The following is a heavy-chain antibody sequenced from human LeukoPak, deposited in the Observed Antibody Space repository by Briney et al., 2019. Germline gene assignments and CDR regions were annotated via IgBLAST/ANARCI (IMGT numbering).Heavy chain of an antibody. CDR3: ARGNHRYSSSWYIDY. CDR2: INHSGST. CDR1: GGSFSGYY. D-gene: IGHD6-13*01. Sequence: PSETLSLTCAVYGGSFSGYYWSWIRQPPGKGLGWIGEINHSGSTNYNPSLKSRVTISVDTSKNQFSLKLSSVTAADTAVYYCARGNHRYSSSWYIDYWGQGTLVTVSS. J-gene: IGHJ4*02. V-gene: IGHV4-34*01.